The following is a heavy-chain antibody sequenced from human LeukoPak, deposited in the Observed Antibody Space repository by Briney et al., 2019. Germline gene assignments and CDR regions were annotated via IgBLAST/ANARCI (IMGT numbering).Heavy chain of an antibody. V-gene: IGHV4-34*01. CDR2: INHSGST. CDR3: AGPGLACLFDY. Sequence: SETLSLTCAVYGGSFSGCYWSWIRQPPGKGLEWIGEINHSGSTNYNPSLKSRVTISVDTSKNQFSLKLSSVTAADTAGYYCAGPGLACLFDYGGKEPLVTVPS. J-gene: IGHJ4*02. D-gene: IGHD3/OR15-3a*01. CDR1: GGSFSGCY.